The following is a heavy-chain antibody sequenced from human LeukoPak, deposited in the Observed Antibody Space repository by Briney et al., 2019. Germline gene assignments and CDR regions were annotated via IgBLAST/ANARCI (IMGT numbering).Heavy chain of an antibody. CDR1: GYTFTGYY. D-gene: IGHD3-3*01. CDR3: ARDNTYYDFWSGYYILYYFDY. V-gene: IGHV1-2*02. Sequence: ASVKVSCKASGYTFTGYYMRWVRQAPGPGLEWMGWINPNSGGTNYAQNFQSRVTMTRDTAISTAYMELSRLRSDDTAVDYCARDNTYYDFWSGYYILYYFDYWGQGTLVTVSS. CDR2: INPNSGGT. J-gene: IGHJ4*02.